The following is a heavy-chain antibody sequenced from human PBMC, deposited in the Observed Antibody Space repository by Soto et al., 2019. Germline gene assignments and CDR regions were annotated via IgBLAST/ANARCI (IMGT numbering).Heavy chain of an antibody. CDR2: ISSSGSSI. D-gene: IGHD3-10*01. J-gene: IGHJ6*02. CDR3: ARVRFGEWGYAMDV. CDR1: GLTFSDCY. Sequence: QVQLVESGGGLVKPGGSLRLSCAVSGLTFSDCYMNWIRQAPGKGLEWVSYISSSGSSINYAGSVKGRFTISRDNAKNSLYLQMNSLRAEDTAMYYCARVRFGEWGYAMDVWGQGTTVTVSS. V-gene: IGHV3-11*01.